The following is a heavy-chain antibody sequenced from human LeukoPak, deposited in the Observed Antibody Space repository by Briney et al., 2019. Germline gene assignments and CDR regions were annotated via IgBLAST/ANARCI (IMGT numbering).Heavy chain of an antibody. CDR2: IYHSGST. J-gene: IGHJ4*02. Sequence: PSETLSLTCTVSGYSISSGYYWGWIRQPPGKGLEWIGSIYHSGSTYYNPSLKSRVTISVDTSKNQFSLKLSSVTAADTAVYYCARAAYDSSGYIDYWGQGTLVTVSS. D-gene: IGHD3-22*01. CDR3: ARAAYDSSGYIDY. V-gene: IGHV4-38-2*02. CDR1: GYSISSGYY.